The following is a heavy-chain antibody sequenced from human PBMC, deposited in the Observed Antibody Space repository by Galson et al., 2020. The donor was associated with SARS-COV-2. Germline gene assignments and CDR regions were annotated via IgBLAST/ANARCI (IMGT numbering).Heavy chain of an antibody. D-gene: IGHD3-10*01. CDR2: ISDDGNNE. J-gene: IGHJ4*02. V-gene: IGHV3-30*03. Sequence: GESLKISCAASGFTFSNYGMHWVRQAPGKGLEWVALISDDGNNEFYADSVKGRFTISRDNSKNTLSLQMHSLRREDTAVYYCARDLSFYFGAGSHPPGNYWGQGTLVTVSS. CDR3: ARDLSFYFGAGSHPPGNY. CDR1: GFTFSNYG.